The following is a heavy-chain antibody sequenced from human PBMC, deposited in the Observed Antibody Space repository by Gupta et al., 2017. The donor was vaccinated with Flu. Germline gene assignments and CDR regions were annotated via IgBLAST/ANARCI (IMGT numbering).Heavy chain of an antibody. CDR3: AKDRSGNPAIDY. V-gene: IGHV3-23*01. CDR1: GLTFSAYA. J-gene: IGHJ4*02. CDR2: VGAGGDRT. Sequence: ELHLLESWRGVVQPGTSLRISCSVSGLTFSAYAMNWVRQAAGRGLEWLSTVGAGGDRTYYADSVMGRFTISRDNSKNTIYLQMNSLTGDDTAVYYCAKDRSGNPAIDYWGQGALVTVSA. D-gene: IGHD6-13*01.